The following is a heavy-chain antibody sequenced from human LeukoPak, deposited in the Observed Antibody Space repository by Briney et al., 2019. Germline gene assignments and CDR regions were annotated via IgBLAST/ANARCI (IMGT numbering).Heavy chain of an antibody. CDR2: IHPSGML. V-gene: IGHV4-31*03. J-gene: IGHJ4*02. CDR1: GASFNSDDQY. D-gene: IGHD3-22*01. CDR3: SRGLDSRKLGY. Sequence: SQTLSLTCTVSGASFNSDDQYWNWIRQSPGKGLEWIGSIHPSGMLYNNPSLESRVTMSRDTSKNQFSLNLNSVTAADTAVYFCSRGLDSRKLGYWGQGSLVTVSS.